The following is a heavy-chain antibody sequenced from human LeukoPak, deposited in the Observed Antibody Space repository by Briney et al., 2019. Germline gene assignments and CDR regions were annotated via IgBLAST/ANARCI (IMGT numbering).Heavy chain of an antibody. Sequence: SETLSLTCTVSGGSISSSSYYWGWIRQPPGKGLEWIGNIYYSGSTYYNPSLKSRVTISVDTSKNQFSLKLSSVTAADTAVYYCARHRDVSSGYSIDYWGQGTLVTVSS. J-gene: IGHJ4*02. V-gene: IGHV4-39*01. CDR2: IYYSGST. D-gene: IGHD3-22*01. CDR1: GGSISSSSYY. CDR3: ARHRDVSSGYSIDY.